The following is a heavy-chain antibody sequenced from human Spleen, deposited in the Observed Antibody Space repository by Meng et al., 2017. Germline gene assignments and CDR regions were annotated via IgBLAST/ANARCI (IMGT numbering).Heavy chain of an antibody. J-gene: IGHJ4*02. CDR2: ISVYNGNT. D-gene: IGHD2-15*01. V-gene: IGHV1-18*01. CDR3: ARDRGGLPDY. Sequence: QVQLVKSGAEMKRPGASVKASCKASGDTFSSYGISWVRQAPGQGLEWMGWISVYNGNTNHAQRFQGRVTMTTDTSTSTAYMELRTLRSDDTAVYYCARDRGGLPDYWGQGTLVTVSS. CDR1: GDTFSSYG.